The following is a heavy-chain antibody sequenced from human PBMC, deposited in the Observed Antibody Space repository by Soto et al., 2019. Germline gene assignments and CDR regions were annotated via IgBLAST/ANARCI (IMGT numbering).Heavy chain of an antibody. J-gene: IGHJ4*02. Sequence: QVQLVQSGAEVKKPGASVKVSCKASGYMFTSYYMHWVRQAPGQGLERMGIINPSDDSTSYAQKFKGRVTMTRDTSTSTVYMEMSSLRSEDTAVYYCARDYSGSSSPDYWGQGTLVTVSS. CDR3: ARDYSGSSSPDY. V-gene: IGHV1-46*01. CDR2: INPSDDST. CDR1: GYMFTSYY. D-gene: IGHD6-6*01.